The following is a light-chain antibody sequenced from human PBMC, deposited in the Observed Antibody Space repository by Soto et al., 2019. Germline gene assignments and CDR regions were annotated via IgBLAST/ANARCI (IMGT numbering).Light chain of an antibody. V-gene: IGLV2-14*01. Sequence: QSVLTQPASVSGSPGQSITTSCPGTTSDVGGYNYVSWFQQHPGKAPKLKIYEVSNRPSGVSNRFSGSKSGNTASLTISELQAEDEADYYCTSFTTISTWVFGGGTKLTVL. CDR3: TSFTTISTWV. CDR1: TSDVGGYNY. J-gene: IGLJ3*02. CDR2: EVS.